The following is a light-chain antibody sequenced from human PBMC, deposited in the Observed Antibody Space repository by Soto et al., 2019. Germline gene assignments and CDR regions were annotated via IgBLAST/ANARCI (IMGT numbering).Light chain of an antibody. Sequence: QSALTQPASVSGSPGQSITISCTGTSSAVGGYKYVSWYQQHPGKAPKLMIYDVSNRPSGVSNRFSGSKSGNTASLTISGLQAEDEADYYCSSYTSSSTLEVFGGGTKLTVL. CDR3: SSYTSSSTLEV. CDR2: DVS. V-gene: IGLV2-14*01. J-gene: IGLJ2*01. CDR1: SSAVGGYKY.